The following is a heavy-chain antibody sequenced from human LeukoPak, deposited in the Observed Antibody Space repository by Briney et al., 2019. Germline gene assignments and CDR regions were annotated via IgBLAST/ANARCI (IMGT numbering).Heavy chain of an antibody. Sequence: GRFLRLSCAASGFTFDDYAMHWVRQAPGKGLEWVSGISWNSGSIGYADSVKGRFTISRDNAKNSLYLQMNSLRAEDTALYYCAKDMGYGSSPAHWGQGTLVTVSS. CDR1: GFTFDDYA. CDR3: AKDMGYGSSPAH. V-gene: IGHV3-9*01. J-gene: IGHJ4*02. D-gene: IGHD6-6*01. CDR2: ISWNSGSI.